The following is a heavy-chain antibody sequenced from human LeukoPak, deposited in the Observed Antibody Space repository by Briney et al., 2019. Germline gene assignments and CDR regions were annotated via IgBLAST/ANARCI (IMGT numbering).Heavy chain of an antibody. CDR1: NFSISSGYY. J-gene: IGHJ6*03. CDR3: ARQVTNHYYYFMDV. D-gene: IGHD2-8*01. Sequence: SETLSLTCTVSNFSISSGYYWGWIRQSPGKGLEWIGRIYHGGSTYYNPSLKGRVTISVDTSKNQFSLKLISVTATDTALYYCARQVTNHYYYFMDVWGKGTTVTISS. CDR2: IYHGGST. V-gene: IGHV4-38-2*02.